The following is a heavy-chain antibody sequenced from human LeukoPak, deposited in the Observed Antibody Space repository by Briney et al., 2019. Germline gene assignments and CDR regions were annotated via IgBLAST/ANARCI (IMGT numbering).Heavy chain of an antibody. D-gene: IGHD2-15*01. CDR3: ARSTIGYCSGGSCYSLDYFDY. CDR2: ISAYNGKT. Sequence: ASVKVSCKGSGYTFTRYGISWVGQAPGQGGEGRGWISAYNGKTKNVQNLQGRVTMTTDTSTSTAYMELRSLRSDDTAVYYCARSTIGYCSGGSCYSLDYFDYWGQGTLVTVSS. V-gene: IGHV1-18*01. J-gene: IGHJ4*02. CDR1: GYTFTRYG.